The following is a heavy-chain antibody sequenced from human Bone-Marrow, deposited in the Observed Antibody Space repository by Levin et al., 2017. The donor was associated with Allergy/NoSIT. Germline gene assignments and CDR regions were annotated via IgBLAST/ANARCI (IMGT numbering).Heavy chain of an antibody. CDR1: GFTFSTYW. Sequence: SCAASGFTFSTYWMHWVRQAPGKGLVWVSRINIDGTSIVYADSVKGRFTVSRDNNKNMLYLEMNSLRAEDTALYYCVRESPSVIDVWGQGTTVTVSS. J-gene: IGHJ3*01. CDR2: INIDGTSI. V-gene: IGHV3-74*01. CDR3: VRESPSVIDV. D-gene: IGHD5/OR15-5a*01.